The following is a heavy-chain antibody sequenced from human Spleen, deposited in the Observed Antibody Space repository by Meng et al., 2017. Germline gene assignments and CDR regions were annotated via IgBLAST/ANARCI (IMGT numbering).Heavy chain of an antibody. V-gene: IGHV3-74*01. CDR1: GFSFSSYW. CDR3: AKDDAYTGYRTPDY. Sequence: EVELVESGGGLVQRGESLRRSCAASGFSFSSYWMHWVRQAPGRGLVWVSRINGDGSTTTYADSVKGRFTISRDNSKNTLYLQMNSLRAEDTAVYYCAKDDAYTGYRTPDYWGQGTLVTVSS. J-gene: IGHJ4*02. CDR2: INGDGSTT. D-gene: IGHD3-16*01.